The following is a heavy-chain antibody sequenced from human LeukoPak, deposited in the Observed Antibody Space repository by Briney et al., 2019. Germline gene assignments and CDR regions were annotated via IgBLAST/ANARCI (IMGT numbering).Heavy chain of an antibody. V-gene: IGHV3-7*01. CDR2: IKQDGSEK. CDR1: GFTFSSYW. Sequence: GGSLTLSCAASGFTFSSYWMSWVRQAPGKGLEWVASIKQDGSEKNYVDSVKGRFTISRDNAKNSLYLQMSSLRVEDTAVYYCATDRAYFDYWGQGTLVTVSS. D-gene: IGHD3-10*01. J-gene: IGHJ4*02. CDR3: ATDRAYFDY.